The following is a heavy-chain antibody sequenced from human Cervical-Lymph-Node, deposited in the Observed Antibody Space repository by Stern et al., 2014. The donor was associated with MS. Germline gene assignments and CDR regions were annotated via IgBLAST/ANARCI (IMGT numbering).Heavy chain of an antibody. D-gene: IGHD2-2*01. V-gene: IGHV3-23*01. Sequence: EVQLLESGGGLVQPGGSLRLSCAASGFTFSTYAFSWVRQAPGKGLEWVSSISASGVYTYYAEAVKGRFTISRDNSKSMLYLEMQSLRAEDTAVYHCAKDLGRGVVVVPLYGLDVWGQGTTVTVSS. CDR1: GFTFSTYA. CDR3: AKDLGRGVVVVPLYGLDV. J-gene: IGHJ6*02. CDR2: ISASGVYT.